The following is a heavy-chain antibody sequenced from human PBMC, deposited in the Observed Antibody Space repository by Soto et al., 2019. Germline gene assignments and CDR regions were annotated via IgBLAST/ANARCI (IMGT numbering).Heavy chain of an antibody. V-gene: IGHV3-21*01. CDR1: GLNFSSYS. D-gene: IGHD3-22*01. CDR3: ARESYYYDSSGTYFDY. CDR2: IRSSSSYI. Sequence: GVSLRLSCAAAGLNFSSYSMNWVRQAPGKGLEWVSSIRSSSSYIYYADSVKGRFTISRDNAKNSLYLQMNSLRAEDTAVYYCARESYYYDSSGTYFDYWGQGTLVTVSS. J-gene: IGHJ4*02.